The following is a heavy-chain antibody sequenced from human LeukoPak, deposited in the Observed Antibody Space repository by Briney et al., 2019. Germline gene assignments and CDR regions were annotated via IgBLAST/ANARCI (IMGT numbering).Heavy chain of an antibody. J-gene: IGHJ4*02. CDR1: GYTFSAYD. V-gene: IGHV1-8*01. Sequence: ASVKVSCKTSGYTFSAYDVTWVRQAPGQGIEWMGWMNPNSGNTGSAQKFWGRVTMTSNASISSAYMELHRLTSEDTAVYYCARGVRNQLLSEYWGQGTLITVSS. CDR2: MNPNSGNT. D-gene: IGHD2-2*01. CDR3: ARGVRNQLLSEY.